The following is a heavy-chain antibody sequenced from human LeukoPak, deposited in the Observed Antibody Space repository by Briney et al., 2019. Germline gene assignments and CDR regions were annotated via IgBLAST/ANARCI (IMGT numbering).Heavy chain of an antibody. J-gene: IGHJ4*02. Sequence: ASVKVSCKASGYTFTSYGISWVRQAPGQGLEWMGWISAYNGNTNYAQKLQGRVTMTTDTSTSTAYMELRSLRSDDTAVYYCARDRSSGSYYFEPYHDYWGQGTLVTVSS. V-gene: IGHV1-18*01. CDR1: GYTFTSYG. CDR2: ISAYNGNT. CDR3: ARDRSSGSYYFEPYHDY. D-gene: IGHD1-26*01.